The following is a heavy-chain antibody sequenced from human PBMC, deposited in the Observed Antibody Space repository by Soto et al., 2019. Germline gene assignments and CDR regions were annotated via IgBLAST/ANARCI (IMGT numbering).Heavy chain of an antibody. D-gene: IGHD1-26*01. CDR1: GGSISSGGYY. CDR2: IYYSGST. CDR3: ARGFDSGKFYAFES. Sequence: SETLSLTCTVSGGSISSGGYYWSRIRQHPGKGLEWIGNIYYSGSTYYNPSLKSRVTISVDTSKNQFSLKLSSVTAADTAVYYCARGFDSGKFYAFESWGQGTQVTVSS. J-gene: IGHJ4*02. V-gene: IGHV4-31*03.